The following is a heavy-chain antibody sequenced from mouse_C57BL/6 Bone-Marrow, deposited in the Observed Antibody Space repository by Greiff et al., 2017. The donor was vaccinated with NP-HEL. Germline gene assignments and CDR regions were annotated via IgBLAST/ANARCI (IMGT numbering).Heavy chain of an antibody. D-gene: IGHD1-1*01. V-gene: IGHV1-69*01. CDR3: ARGGFSTTVAYFDY. Sequence: VQLQQPGAELVMPGASVKLSCKASGYTFTSYWMHWVKQRPGQGLEWIGEIDPSDSYTNYNQKFKGKSTLTVDKSSSTAYMQLSSLTSEDSAVYYCARGGFSTTVAYFDYWGQGTTLTVSS. CDR1: GYTFTSYW. J-gene: IGHJ2*01. CDR2: IDPSDSYT.